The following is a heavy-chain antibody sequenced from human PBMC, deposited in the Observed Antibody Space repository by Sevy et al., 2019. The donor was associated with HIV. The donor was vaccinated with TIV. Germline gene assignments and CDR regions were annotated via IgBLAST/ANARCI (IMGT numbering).Heavy chain of an antibody. CDR3: ATDPFSVTSSNDYMDV. CDR1: GFTFSKYW. Sequence: GGSLRLSCAASGFTFSKYWMSWVRQAPGKGLEWVANIQEDGSGKYYVDAVKGRFTISRDNAKNSLYLQMNGLGAEDTAVYYCATDPFSVTSSNDYMDVWGKGTTVTVSS. J-gene: IGHJ6*03. CDR2: IQEDGSGK. D-gene: IGHD4-17*01. V-gene: IGHV3-7*01.